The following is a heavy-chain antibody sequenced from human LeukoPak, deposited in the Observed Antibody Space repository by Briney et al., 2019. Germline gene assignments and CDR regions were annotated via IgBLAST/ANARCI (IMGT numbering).Heavy chain of an antibody. J-gene: IGHJ4*02. CDR2: INPNSGGT. Sequence: ASVKVSCKASGYTFTGYYMHWVRQAPGQGLEWMGRINPNSGGTNYAQKFQGRVTMTRDTSISTAYMELSRPRSDDTAVYYCARDSGGTIYGDSLDYWGQGTLVTVSS. D-gene: IGHD4-17*01. CDR3: ARDSGGTIYGDSLDY. V-gene: IGHV1-2*06. CDR1: GYTFTGYY.